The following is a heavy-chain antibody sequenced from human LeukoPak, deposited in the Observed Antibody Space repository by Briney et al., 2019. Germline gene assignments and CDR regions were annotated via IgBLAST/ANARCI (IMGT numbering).Heavy chain of an antibody. V-gene: IGHV1-69*04. Sequence: ASVKVSCKASGGTFSSYAISWVRQAPGQGLEWMGRIIPIFGIANYAQKFQGRVMITADKSTSTAYMELSSLRSEDTAVYYCARNEYYYDSSGLDYWGQGTLVTVSS. CDR2: IIPIFGIA. D-gene: IGHD3-22*01. CDR1: GGTFSSYA. J-gene: IGHJ4*02. CDR3: ARNEYYYDSSGLDY.